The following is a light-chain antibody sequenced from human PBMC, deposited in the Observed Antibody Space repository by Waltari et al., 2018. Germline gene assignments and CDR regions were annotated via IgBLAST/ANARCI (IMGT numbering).Light chain of an antibody. CDR3: QQYNISPWT. V-gene: IGKV1-9*01. J-gene: IGKJ1*01. CDR1: QGISNY. CDR2: SAS. Sequence: DIQLTQSPSFLPASVIDRVTITCRASQGISNYLAWYQQKPGKAPKLLIYSASTLQSGVPSRFSGSGSGTDFTLTISNLQPDDFATYYCQQYNISPWTFGQGTKVEIK.